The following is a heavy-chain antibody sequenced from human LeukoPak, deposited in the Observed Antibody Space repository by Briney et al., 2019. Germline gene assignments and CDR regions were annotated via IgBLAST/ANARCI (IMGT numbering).Heavy chain of an antibody. D-gene: IGHD1-1*01. J-gene: IGHJ4*02. V-gene: IGHV4-39*01. CDR3: ARHEGDINEIGESYFDY. CDR1: GGSLSSSSYY. CDR2: IYYSGST. Sequence: PSETLSLTCTVYGGSLSSSSYYWGWIRQPPGKGLGWIGRIYYSGSTYYNPSLKSRFTISVATSKIPCSLKLSSVTAADTAVYYCARHEGDINEIGESYFDYWGQGTLVTVSS.